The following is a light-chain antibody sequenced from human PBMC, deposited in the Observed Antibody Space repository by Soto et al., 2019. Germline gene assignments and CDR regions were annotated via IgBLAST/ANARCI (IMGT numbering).Light chain of an antibody. CDR2: KVS. J-gene: IGKJ2*01. CDR1: QSLAYSDGNTY. Sequence: DVVMTQSPLSLPVTLGQPASISCRSSQSLAYSDGNTYLNWFQQRPGKSPRRLIYKVSNRDSGVPDRFSGSGSGTDFTLTISRVEAEDVGVYYCMQGTHWPPYTFGQGTKLEIK. V-gene: IGKV2-30*01. CDR3: MQGTHWPPYT.